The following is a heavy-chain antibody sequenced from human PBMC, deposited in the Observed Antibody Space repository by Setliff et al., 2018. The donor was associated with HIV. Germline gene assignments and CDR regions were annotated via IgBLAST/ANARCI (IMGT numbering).Heavy chain of an antibody. CDR1: GYTFTNYA. J-gene: IGHJ4*02. V-gene: IGHV1-3*03. D-gene: IGHD1-26*01. CDR2: INAANANT. CDR3: AKRLWEASSGYFLPFDY. Sequence: ASVKVSCKASGYTFTNYAIHWVRQAPGQRLEWMGWINAANANTKYSQEFQGRVTITKNTLYLQMNSLRAEDTAVYFCAKRLWEASSGYFLPFDYWGQGTRVTVSS.